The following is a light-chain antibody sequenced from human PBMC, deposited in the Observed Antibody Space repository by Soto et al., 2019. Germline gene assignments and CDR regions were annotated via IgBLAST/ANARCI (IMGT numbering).Light chain of an antibody. V-gene: IGLV2-14*01. J-gene: IGLJ1*01. CDR3: SSYTSSSTYV. CDR1: SSDVGGYND. CDR2: DVS. Sequence: QSALTQPASVSGSPGQSITISCTGTSSDVGGYNDVSWYQQHPGKAPEFMIYDVSNRPSGVSNRFSGSKSGNTASLTLSVLQAEDEADYYCSSYTSSSTYVFGTGTKLTVL.